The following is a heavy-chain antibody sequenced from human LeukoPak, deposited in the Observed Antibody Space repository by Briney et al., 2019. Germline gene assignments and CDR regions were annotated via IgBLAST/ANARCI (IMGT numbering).Heavy chain of an antibody. Sequence: SETLSLTCAVYGGSFSGYYWSWIRQPPGKGLEWIGEINHSGSTNYNPSLKSRVTISVDTSKNQFSLKLSSVTAADTAVYYCARDPPWGAVAGTKNFDYWGQGTLVTVSS. D-gene: IGHD6-19*01. CDR3: ARDPPWGAVAGTKNFDY. CDR1: GGSFSGYY. V-gene: IGHV4-34*01. J-gene: IGHJ4*02. CDR2: INHSGST.